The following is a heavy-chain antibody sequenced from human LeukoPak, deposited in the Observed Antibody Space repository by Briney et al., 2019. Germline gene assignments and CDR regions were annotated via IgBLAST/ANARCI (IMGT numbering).Heavy chain of an antibody. Sequence: GGSLRLSCAASGFTFSSYEMNWVRQAPGKGLEWVSYISSSGSTIYYADSVKGRFTISRDNAKNSLYLQMNSLRAEDTAVYYCARVYLQGWIDYWGQGTPVTVSS. CDR2: ISSSGSTI. J-gene: IGHJ5*01. CDR1: GFTFSSYE. V-gene: IGHV3-48*03. CDR3: ARVYLQGWIDY.